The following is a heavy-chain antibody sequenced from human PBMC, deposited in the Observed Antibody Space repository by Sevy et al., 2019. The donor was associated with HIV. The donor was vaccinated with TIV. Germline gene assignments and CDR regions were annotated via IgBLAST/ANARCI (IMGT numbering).Heavy chain of an antibody. Sequence: GGSLRLSCAASGFTFSSYWMSWVRQAPGKGLEWVANIKQDGSEKYYVDSVKGRFTISRDNAKNSLYLQMNILRAEDTAVYYCARVRCSSTSCFIYYYYYGMDVWGQGTTVTVSS. CDR1: GFTFSSYW. D-gene: IGHD2-2*01. V-gene: IGHV3-7*01. J-gene: IGHJ6*02. CDR2: IKQDGSEK. CDR3: ARVRCSSTSCFIYYYYYGMDV.